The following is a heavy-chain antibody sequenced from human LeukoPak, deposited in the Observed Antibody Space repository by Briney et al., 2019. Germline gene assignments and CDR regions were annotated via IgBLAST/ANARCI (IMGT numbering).Heavy chain of an antibody. CDR2: IYYSGST. D-gene: IGHD3-3*01. V-gene: IGHV4-39*01. Sequence: SETVSLICTVSGGSISSSSYYWGWIRQPPGKGLEWIGSIYYSGSTYYNPSLKSRVTISVDTSKNQFSLKLSSVTAADTAVYYCARHQYDFWSGYQLYGSDYWGQGTLVTVSS. J-gene: IGHJ4*02. CDR3: ARHQYDFWSGYQLYGSDY. CDR1: GGSISSSSYY.